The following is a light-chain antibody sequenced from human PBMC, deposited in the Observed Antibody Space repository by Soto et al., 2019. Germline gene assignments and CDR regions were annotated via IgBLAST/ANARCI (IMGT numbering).Light chain of an antibody. CDR2: DVS. CDR1: SSDVGGYNY. V-gene: IGLV2-14*01. Sequence: HSALTQPASVSGSPGQSITISCTGTSSDVGGYNYVSWYQQHPVKAPKLMIYDVSHRPSGGSNRFSGSKSGNTASLTISGLQAEDEDDDYCSSYTSSSTVVVGGGTKLTVL. J-gene: IGLJ2*01. CDR3: SSYTSSSTVV.